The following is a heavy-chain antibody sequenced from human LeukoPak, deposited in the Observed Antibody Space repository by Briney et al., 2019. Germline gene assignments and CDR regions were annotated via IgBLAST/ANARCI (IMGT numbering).Heavy chain of an antibody. D-gene: IGHD3-22*01. CDR2: IYTSGST. CDR1: GGSISSYY. CDR3: ASYGNYYDSSVPYYFDY. Sequence: PSETLSLTCTVSGGSISSYYWSWIRQPAGKGLEWIGRIYTSGSTNYNPSLKSRVTMSVDTSKNQFSLKLSSVTAADTAVYYCASYGNYYDSSVPYYFDYWGQGTLVTVSS. J-gene: IGHJ4*02. V-gene: IGHV4-4*07.